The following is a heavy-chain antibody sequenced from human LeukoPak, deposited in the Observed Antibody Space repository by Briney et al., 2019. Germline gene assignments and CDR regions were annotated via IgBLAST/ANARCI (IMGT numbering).Heavy chain of an antibody. V-gene: IGHV3-23*01. CDR2: ISGSGGST. J-gene: IGHJ4*02. D-gene: IGHD3-10*01. Sequence: GGSLRFSCAASGFTFSSYAMSWVRQAPGKGLEWVSAISGSGGSTYYADSVKGRFTISRDNSKNTLYLQMNSLRAEDTAVYYCARVEGPGTIRYWGQGTLVTVSS. CDR1: GFTFSSYA. CDR3: ARVEGPGTIRY.